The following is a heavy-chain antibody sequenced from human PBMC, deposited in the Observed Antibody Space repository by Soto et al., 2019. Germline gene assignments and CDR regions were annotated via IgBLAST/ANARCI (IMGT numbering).Heavy chain of an antibody. J-gene: IGHJ4*02. CDR1: GFTFSDHY. V-gene: IGHV3-72*01. D-gene: IGHD3-10*01. Sequence: EVQLVESGGGLVQPGGSLRLSCAASGFTFSDHYMDWVRQAPGQGLEWVGRTRNKANSYTTEYAASVKGRFTISRDDSKNSLYLQMNSLKTDDTVVYYCVRVRGGGTYHFDYWGQGTLVTVSS. CDR3: VRVRGGGTYHFDY. CDR2: TRNKANSYTT.